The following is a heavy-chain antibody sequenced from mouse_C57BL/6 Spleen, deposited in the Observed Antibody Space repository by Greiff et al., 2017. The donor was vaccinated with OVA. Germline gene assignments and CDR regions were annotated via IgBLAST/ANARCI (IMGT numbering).Heavy chain of an antibody. D-gene: IGHD1-1*01. V-gene: IGHV1-4*01. CDR3: ARSPFTTVVAPDY. CDR2: INPSSGYT. CDR1: GYTFTSYT. J-gene: IGHJ2*01. Sequence: VQRVESGAELARPGASVKMSCKASGYTFTSYTMHWVKQRPGQGLEWIGYINPSSGYTKYNQKFKDKATLTADKSSSTAYMQLSSLTSEDSAVYYCARSPFTTVVAPDYWGQGTTLTVSS.